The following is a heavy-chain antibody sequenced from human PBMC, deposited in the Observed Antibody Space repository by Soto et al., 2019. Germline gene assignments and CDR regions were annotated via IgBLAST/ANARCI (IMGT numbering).Heavy chain of an antibody. CDR3: AKIGYNDWDFDY. CDR1: VFTFSMYW. D-gene: IGHD3-22*01. V-gene: IGHV3-7*01. CDR2: INQDVSQK. J-gene: IGHJ4*02. Sequence: PWGSLRISCASSVFTFSMYWMTWVGQAPGKGLEWVANINQDVSQKLYVDSVRGRFTISRDDAKNSVYLQMNNLRADDTAVYYCAKIGYNDWDFDYWGQGTMVTVSS.